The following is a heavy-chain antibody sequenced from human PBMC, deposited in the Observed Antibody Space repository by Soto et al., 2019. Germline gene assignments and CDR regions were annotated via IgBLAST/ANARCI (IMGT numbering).Heavy chain of an antibody. J-gene: IGHJ4*02. CDR3: AKRSSGWYYSY. CDR2: ISGSGGST. Sequence: EVQLLESGGGLVQPGGSLRLSCAASGFTFSSYAMSWVRQAPGKGLEWVSVISGSGGSTYYAASVKGRFTISRDNSKNTLDLRMNSLRAEDTAVYYCAKRSSGWYYSYWGQGTLVTVSS. CDR1: GFTFSSYA. V-gene: IGHV3-23*01. D-gene: IGHD6-19*01.